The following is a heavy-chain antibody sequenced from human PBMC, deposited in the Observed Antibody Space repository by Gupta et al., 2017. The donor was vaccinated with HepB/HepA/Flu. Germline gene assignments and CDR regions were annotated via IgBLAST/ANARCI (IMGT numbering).Heavy chain of an antibody. CDR1: QFIKDYA. CDR2: IYWDSRT. Sequence: EVQLVESGGDLVQPGGSLRLSFAASQFIKDYAMHWVRQIPGKGLEWVAGIYWDSRTGYADSVRGRFTISRDNAKNSLFLQMNSLRADDTALYYCTKDIQPGGTDVWGQGTTVIVSS. J-gene: IGHJ6*02. V-gene: IGHV3-9*01. CDR3: TKDIQPGGTDV. D-gene: IGHD5-18*01.